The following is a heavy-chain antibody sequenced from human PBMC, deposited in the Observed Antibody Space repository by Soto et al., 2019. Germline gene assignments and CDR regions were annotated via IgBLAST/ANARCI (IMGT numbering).Heavy chain of an antibody. V-gene: IGHV1-58*02. D-gene: IGHD3-22*01. CDR1: GFTFTSSA. J-gene: IGHJ3*02. CDR2: IVVGSGGT. Sequence: SVKVSCKASGFTFTSSAMQCVRQARGQRLEWIGWIVVGSGGTNYAQKFQGWVTMTRDTSISTAYMELSRLRSDDTAVYYCARGNRTYYYDSSGPARGRAFDIWGQGTMVTVSS. CDR3: ARGNRTYYYDSSGPARGRAFDI.